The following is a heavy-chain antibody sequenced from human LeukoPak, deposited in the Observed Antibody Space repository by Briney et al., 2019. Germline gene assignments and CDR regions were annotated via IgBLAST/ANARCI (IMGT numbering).Heavy chain of an antibody. CDR3: ARDPPLVSSGSYYAAYYFDY. Sequence: GASVKVSCKASGYTFTNYYIHWVRQAPGQGLEWMGIINPSGGSTSYAQKFQGRVTMTRDTSTSTVYMEVSSLRSEDTAVYYCARDPPLVSSGSYYAAYYFDYWGQGTLVTVSS. V-gene: IGHV1-46*01. D-gene: IGHD1-26*01. J-gene: IGHJ4*02. CDR2: INPSGGST. CDR1: GYTFTNYY.